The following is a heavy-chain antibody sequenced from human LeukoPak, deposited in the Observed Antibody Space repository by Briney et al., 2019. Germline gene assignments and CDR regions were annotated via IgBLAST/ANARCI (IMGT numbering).Heavy chain of an antibody. CDR3: ARDRPAASWFDP. CDR1: GGSISSYY. D-gene: IGHD2-2*01. J-gene: IGHJ5*02. Sequence: PSETLSLTCTVCGGSISSYYWSWLRQPPGKELAWIGYIYYSGSTNYNPSLKSRVTISVDTSKNQFSLKLSSVTAADSAVFYCARDRPAASWFDPWGQGTLVTVSS. V-gene: IGHV4-59*01. CDR2: IYYSGST.